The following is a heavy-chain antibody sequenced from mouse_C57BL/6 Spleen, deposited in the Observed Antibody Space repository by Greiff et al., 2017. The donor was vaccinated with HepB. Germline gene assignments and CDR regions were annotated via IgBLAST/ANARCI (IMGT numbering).Heavy chain of an antibody. D-gene: IGHD2-5*01. CDR1: GYTFTSYW. Sequence: QVQLQQPGAELVKPGASVKLSCKASGYTFTSYWMHWVKQRPGQGLEWIGMIHPNSGSTNYNEKFKSKATLTVDKSSSTAYMQLSSLTSEDSAVYYCAREGDYSNYWYFDVWGTGTTVTVSS. J-gene: IGHJ1*03. V-gene: IGHV1-64*01. CDR2: IHPNSGST. CDR3: AREGDYSNYWYFDV.